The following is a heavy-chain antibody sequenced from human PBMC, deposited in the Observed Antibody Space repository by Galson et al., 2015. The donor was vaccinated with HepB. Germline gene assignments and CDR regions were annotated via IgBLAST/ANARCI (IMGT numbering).Heavy chain of an antibody. CDR3: ARRGVTMVRGVPYYYGMDV. CDR1: GFNLITYW. Sequence: QSGAEVKKPGESLKISCKGSGFNLITYWIGWVRQMPGKGLEWMGIIYPANSDIRFSPSFQGQVTISADKSINTAYLQWSSLRASDTAMYYCARRGVTMVRGVPYYYGMDVWGQGTPVTVSS. J-gene: IGHJ6*02. V-gene: IGHV5-51*03. CDR2: IYPANSDI. D-gene: IGHD3-10*01.